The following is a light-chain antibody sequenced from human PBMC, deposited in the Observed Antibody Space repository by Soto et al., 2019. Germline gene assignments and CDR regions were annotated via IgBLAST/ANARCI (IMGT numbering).Light chain of an antibody. CDR3: QQSYSTPFT. V-gene: IGKV1-39*01. J-gene: IGKJ3*01. CDR2: APS. Sequence: DIQMTQSPSSLSASVGDRVTITCRASQSISSYLNWYQQNPEKAPKLLIYAPSSLQSGVPSRFSGSGSGTDFTRTISSLQPEDFATYYCQQSYSTPFTFGPGTKVDIK. CDR1: QSISSY.